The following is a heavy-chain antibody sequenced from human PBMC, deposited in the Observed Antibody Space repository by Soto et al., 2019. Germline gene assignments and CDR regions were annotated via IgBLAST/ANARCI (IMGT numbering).Heavy chain of an antibody. Sequence: GGSLRLSCAASGFTFSNAWMNWVRQAPGKGLEWVGRIKSKTDGGTTDYAAPVKGRFTISRDDSKNTLYLQMNSLKTEDTAVYYCTTEMEILTGYFYFDYWGQGTLVTVSS. V-gene: IGHV3-15*07. D-gene: IGHD3-9*01. CDR2: IKSKTDGGTT. CDR3: TTEMEILTGYFYFDY. J-gene: IGHJ4*02. CDR1: GFTFSNAW.